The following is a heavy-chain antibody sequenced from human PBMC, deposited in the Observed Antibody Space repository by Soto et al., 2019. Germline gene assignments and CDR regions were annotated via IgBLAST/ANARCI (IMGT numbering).Heavy chain of an antibody. CDR2: IIPLFGIA. D-gene: IGHD3-10*01. Sequence: QVQLVQYGAEVKKPGSSVKVSCKASGGTFSQFAVSWVRQAPGQGLEWMGGIIPLFGIAKYAPKFEDRVTIIADDSTNTASMDLSGLRSEDTAVYYCAASGRDVLGYDYKDTEGLDIWGQGTLVTVSS. J-gene: IGHJ3*02. V-gene: IGHV1-69*12. CDR1: GGTFSQFA. CDR3: AASGRDVLGYDYKDTEGLDI.